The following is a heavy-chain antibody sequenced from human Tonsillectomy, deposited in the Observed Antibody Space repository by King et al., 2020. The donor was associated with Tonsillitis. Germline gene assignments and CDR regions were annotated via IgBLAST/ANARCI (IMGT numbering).Heavy chain of an antibody. CDR1: GGSISSYY. Sequence: VQLQESGPGLVKPSETLSLTCTVSGGSISSYYWSWIRQPPGKGLEWIGYIYDSGSTNYNPSLKSRGTISVDTSKNQLSLKLSFVTAADTAVYYCARCTNIAAAGTGCYFDYWGQGTLVTVSS. CDR2: IYDSGST. D-gene: IGHD6-13*01. CDR3: ARCTNIAAAGTGCYFDY. J-gene: IGHJ4*02. V-gene: IGHV4-59*01.